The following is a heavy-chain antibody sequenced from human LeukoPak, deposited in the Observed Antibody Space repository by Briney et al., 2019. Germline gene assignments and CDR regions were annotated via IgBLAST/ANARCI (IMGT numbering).Heavy chain of an antibody. CDR2: LNPSGGST. CDR1: GYTFSNFY. Sequence: ASVKVSCKASGYTFSNFYMNWVRQAPGQGLEWMGILNPSGGSTRYAQKFQGRVTMTRDTSTSTVYMELSSLRSEDTAVYYCARGSSSGAYYFDYCGQGALVTVSS. V-gene: IGHV1-46*01. D-gene: IGHD3-22*01. CDR3: ARGSSSGAYYFDY. J-gene: IGHJ4*02.